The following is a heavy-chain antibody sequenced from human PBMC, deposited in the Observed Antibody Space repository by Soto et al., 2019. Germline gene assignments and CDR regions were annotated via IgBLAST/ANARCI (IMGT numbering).Heavy chain of an antibody. D-gene: IGHD3-10*01. CDR3: ARVPTSDYYGSGIVDY. Sequence: QVQLQQWGAGLLKPSETLSLTCAVYGGSFSGYYWSWIRQPPGKGLEWIGEINHSGSTNYNPSLKSRVTISVDTSKNQFSLKLSSVTAADTAVYYCARVPTSDYYGSGIVDYWGQGTLVTVSS. V-gene: IGHV4-34*01. J-gene: IGHJ4*02. CDR1: GGSFSGYY. CDR2: INHSGST.